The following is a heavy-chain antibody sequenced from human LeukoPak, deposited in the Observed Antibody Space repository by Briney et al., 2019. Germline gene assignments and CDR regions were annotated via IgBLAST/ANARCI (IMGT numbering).Heavy chain of an antibody. CDR1: GFTFSSYA. Sequence: PGGSLRLSCAASGFTFSSYAMSWVRQAPGKGLEWVSAISGSGGSTYYADSVKGRFTISRDNSKNTLYLQMNSLRAEDTAVYYCAKEYGSGSYYPEYFDYWGQGTLVTVSS. CDR3: AKEYGSGSYYPEYFDY. J-gene: IGHJ4*02. D-gene: IGHD3-10*01. V-gene: IGHV3-23*01. CDR2: ISGSGGST.